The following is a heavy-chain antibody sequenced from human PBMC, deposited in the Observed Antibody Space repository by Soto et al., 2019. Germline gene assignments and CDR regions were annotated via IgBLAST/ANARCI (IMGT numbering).Heavy chain of an antibody. CDR3: ARDVFGFRRYLDY. V-gene: IGHV3-30-3*01. CDR2: ISYDGSNK. J-gene: IGHJ4*02. D-gene: IGHD3-3*01. CDR1: GFTFSSYA. Sequence: HPGGSLRLSCAASGFTFSSYAMHWVRQAPGKGLEWVAVISYDGSNKYYADSVKGRFTISRDNSKNTLYLQMNSLRAEDTAVYYCARDVFGFRRYLDYWGQGTLVTVSS.